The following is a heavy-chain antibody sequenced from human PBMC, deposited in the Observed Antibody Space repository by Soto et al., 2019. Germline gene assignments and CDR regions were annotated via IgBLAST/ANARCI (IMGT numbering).Heavy chain of an antibody. V-gene: IGHV4-59*01. J-gene: IGHJ4*02. CDR1: GGSISSYY. CDR3: ARRYGGNFDY. D-gene: IGHD3-16*01. Sequence: SETLSLTCTVSGGSISSYYWSWIRQPPGKGLEWIGYIYYSGSTNYNPSLKSRVTLSVDTSKNQFSLKLSSVTAADTAVYYCARRYGGNFDYWGQGTLVTVSS. CDR2: IYYSGST.